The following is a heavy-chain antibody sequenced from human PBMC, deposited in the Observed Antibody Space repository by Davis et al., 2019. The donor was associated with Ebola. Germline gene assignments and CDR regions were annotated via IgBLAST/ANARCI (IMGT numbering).Heavy chain of an antibody. J-gene: IGHJ3*02. D-gene: IGHD3-22*01. CDR2: ISYDGSNK. CDR3: ARGGGHPTYYYDSSGYYDAFDI. V-gene: IGHV3-30*03. CDR1: GFTFSSYG. Sequence: GESLKISCAASGFTFSSYGMHWVRQAPGKGLEWVAVISYDGSNKYYADSVKGRFTISRDNSKNTLYLQMNSLRAEDTAVYYCARGGGHPTYYYDSSGYYDAFDIWGQGTMVTVSS.